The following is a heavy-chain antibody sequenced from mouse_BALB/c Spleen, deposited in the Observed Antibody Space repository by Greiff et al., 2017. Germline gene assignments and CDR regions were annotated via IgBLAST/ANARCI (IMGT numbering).Heavy chain of an antibody. Sequence: EVMLVESGGGLVQPGGSLKLSCAASGFTFSSYTMSWVRQTPEKRLEWVAYISNGGGSTYYPDTVKGRFTKSRDHAKNTLYLQMSSRKSEDTALYYCARRGWLLREFDVWGAGTTVTVSS. CDR2: ISNGGGST. D-gene: IGHD2-3*01. CDR1: GFTFSSYT. CDR3: ARRGWLLREFDV. V-gene: IGHV5-12-2*01. J-gene: IGHJ1*01.